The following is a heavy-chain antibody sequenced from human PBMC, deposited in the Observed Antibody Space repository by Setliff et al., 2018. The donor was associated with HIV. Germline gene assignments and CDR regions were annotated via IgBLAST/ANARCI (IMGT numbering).Heavy chain of an antibody. Sequence: QAGGSLRLSCAVSGFTFSNYGMHWVRQAPGKGLEWVAIIWFDGNKKYYADSVKGRFTISRDNSKNTLYLQMNSLRAEDTATYYCAKEFEDLSGAYWGQGTLVTVSS. CDR1: GFTFSNYG. V-gene: IGHV3-30*02. CDR3: AKEFEDLSGAY. J-gene: IGHJ4*02. D-gene: IGHD3-10*01. CDR2: IWFDGNKK.